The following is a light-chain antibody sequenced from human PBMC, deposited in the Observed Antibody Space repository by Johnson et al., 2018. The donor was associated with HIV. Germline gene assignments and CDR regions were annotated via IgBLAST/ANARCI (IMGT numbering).Light chain of an antibody. J-gene: IGLJ1*01. CDR3: GTWDSGLGAHYV. V-gene: IGLV1-51*02. CDR2: EKN. CDR1: SSNIGNNY. Sequence: QLVLTQPPSVSAAPGQKVTISCSGSSSNIGNNYVSWYQQLPGTAPTLLIYEKNKRPLGIPDRFSASKSGTSATLDITGLQTGDEADYYCGTWDSGLGAHYVFGTGTKVTVL.